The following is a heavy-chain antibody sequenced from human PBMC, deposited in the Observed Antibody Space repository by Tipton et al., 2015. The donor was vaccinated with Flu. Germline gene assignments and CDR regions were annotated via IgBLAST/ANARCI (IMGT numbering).Heavy chain of an antibody. J-gene: IGHJ4*02. CDR2: INQDESDK. V-gene: IGHV3-7*01. Sequence: SGFTFSSYEMNWVRQAPGKGLEWVANINQDESDKHYMDSVKGRFTISRDNAKNSLYLQMNSLRAEDTAVYYCARETYAQGDNWGQGTLVTVSS. CDR1: GFTFSSYE. CDR3: ARETYAQGDN. D-gene: IGHD4-17*01.